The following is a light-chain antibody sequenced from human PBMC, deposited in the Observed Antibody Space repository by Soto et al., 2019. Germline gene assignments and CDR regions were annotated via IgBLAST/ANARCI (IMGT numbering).Light chain of an antibody. Sequence: DIQMTQSPYSLSASGGDRVTITCRASQNISNTLNWYQHKPGKAPKLLIYAAYTLGSGVPSRFSGRGSGTEFTLTISRLQPEDFSTYYLQRRHTTLMSTFSPGTKVDVK. CDR1: QNISNT. V-gene: IGKV1-39*01. J-gene: IGKJ3*01. CDR2: AAY. CDR3: QRRHTTLMST.